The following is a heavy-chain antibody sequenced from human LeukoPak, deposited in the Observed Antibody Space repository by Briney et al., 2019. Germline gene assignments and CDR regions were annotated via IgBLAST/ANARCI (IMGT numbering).Heavy chain of an antibody. D-gene: IGHD6-19*01. CDR3: GRETVAGTFDY. J-gene: IGHJ4*02. Sequence: GGSLRLSCVASGFTLSDFYMSWIRQAPGKGLEWLADIGSSDGIISYADSLRGRFTISRDYAKNSLHLQMNSLRDEDTAVYYCGRETVAGTFDYWGQGTLVTVSS. CDR1: GFTLSDFY. V-gene: IGHV3-11*01. CDR2: IGSSDGII.